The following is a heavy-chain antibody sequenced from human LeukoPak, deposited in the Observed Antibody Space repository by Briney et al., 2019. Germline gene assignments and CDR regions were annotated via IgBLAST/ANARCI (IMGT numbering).Heavy chain of an antibody. Sequence: GGSLRLSCAASGFTFSSYAMSWVRQAPGKGLECISGFSGSGGSTYYADSVKGRFTISRDNSKNTLYLQMNSLRAEDTAVYYCAKFIGAVAGTYFDYWGQGTLVTVSS. CDR1: GFTFSSYA. J-gene: IGHJ4*02. V-gene: IGHV3-23*01. CDR3: AKFIGAVAGTYFDY. CDR2: FSGSGGST. D-gene: IGHD6-19*01.